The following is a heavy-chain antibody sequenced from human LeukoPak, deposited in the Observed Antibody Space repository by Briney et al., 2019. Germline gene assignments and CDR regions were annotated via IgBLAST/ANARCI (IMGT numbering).Heavy chain of an antibody. V-gene: IGHV1-2*02. D-gene: IGHD3-9*01. Sequence: ASVTVSRKASGYWFTGYYLHWVRQAPGQGLEWMGWVNPNRGGTNYTHKFQGRSTKTRDTSNSTAYMELSRLRSDDTGVYYRAKDHNIMTGYYPLDYGGQGTRVTVSS. CDR1: GYWFTGYY. J-gene: IGHJ4*02. CDR3: AKDHNIMTGYYPLDY. CDR2: VNPNRGGT.